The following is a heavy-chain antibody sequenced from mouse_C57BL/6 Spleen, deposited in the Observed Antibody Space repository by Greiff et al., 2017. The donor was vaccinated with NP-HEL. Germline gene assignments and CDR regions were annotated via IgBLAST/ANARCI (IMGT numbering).Heavy chain of an antibody. CDR2: IYPGVGDT. V-gene: IGHV1-82*01. CDR3: ARSTAQATPWFAY. CDR1: GYAFSSSW. Sequence: QVQLQQSGPELVKPGASVKISCKASGYAFSSSWMNWVKQRPGKGLEWIGRIYPGVGDTTYNGKFKGKATLTADHSSSTAYMQLSSLTAEDSAVDFCARSTAQATPWFAYWGQGTLVTVSA. J-gene: IGHJ3*01. D-gene: IGHD3-2*02.